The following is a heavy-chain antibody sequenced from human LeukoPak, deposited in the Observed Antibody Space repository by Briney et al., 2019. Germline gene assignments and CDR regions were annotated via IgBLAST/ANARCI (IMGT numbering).Heavy chain of an antibody. J-gene: IGHJ4*02. D-gene: IGHD3-22*01. V-gene: IGHV3-48*01. Sequence: PGGSLRLSCAASGFTFSSYSMNWVRQAPGKGLEWVSYISSSSSTIYYADSVKGRFTICRDNAKNSLYLQMNRLRAEATAVYYCARCLYYYDSSGYISDYWGQGTLVTVSS. CDR3: ARCLYYYDSSGYISDY. CDR2: ISSSSSTI. CDR1: GFTFSSYS.